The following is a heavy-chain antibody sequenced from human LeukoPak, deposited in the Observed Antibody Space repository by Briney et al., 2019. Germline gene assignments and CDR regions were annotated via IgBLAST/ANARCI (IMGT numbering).Heavy chain of an antibody. V-gene: IGHV3-21*01. D-gene: IGHD3-10*01. Sequence: GGSLRLSCRASGFIFSSYSMNWVRQAPGKGLEWVSSISTSSRNIFYADSVKGRFTISRDNARTSLCLQMNSLRAEDTAVYYCARDVRAYYYGSGTPGRPPLFDPWGQGTLVTVSS. CDR3: ARDVRAYYYGSGTPGRPPLFDP. J-gene: IGHJ5*02. CDR1: GFIFSSYS. CDR2: ISTSSRNI.